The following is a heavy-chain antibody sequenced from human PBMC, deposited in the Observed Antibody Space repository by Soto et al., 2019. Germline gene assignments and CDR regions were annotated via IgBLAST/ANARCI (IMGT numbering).Heavy chain of an antibody. CDR1: GDSISSPKW. V-gene: IGHV4-4*02. CDR2: MLHSGTT. D-gene: IGHD6-19*01. Sequence: QVQLQESGPGLVKPSGTLSLTCAVSGDSISSPKWWTWVRQPPGKGLEWIGDMLHSGTTNYNPSLKSRVTMSVDKSKNQSSLNLYSVTAADTAVYYCAYSPGWYRHDLWGPGTLVIVSS. CDR3: AYSPGWYRHDL. J-gene: IGHJ3*01.